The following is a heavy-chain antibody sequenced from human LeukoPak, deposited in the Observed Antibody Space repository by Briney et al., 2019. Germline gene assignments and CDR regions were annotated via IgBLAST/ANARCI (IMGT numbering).Heavy chain of an antibody. Sequence: GGSLRLSCRASGFTFSDHYMTWVRQAPGKGLEYISYLSNTGSDSFYADSVKGRFSISRDNAEKSLYLQMNDLRAEDTAVYYCARGHWGLDYWGQGTLVTVSP. V-gene: IGHV3-11*01. CDR2: LSNTGSDS. D-gene: IGHD7-27*01. CDR1: GFTFSDHY. J-gene: IGHJ4*02. CDR3: ARGHWGLDY.